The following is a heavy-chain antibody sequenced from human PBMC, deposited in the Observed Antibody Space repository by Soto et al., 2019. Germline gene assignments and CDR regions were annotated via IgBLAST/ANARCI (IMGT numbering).Heavy chain of an antibody. V-gene: IGHV4-61*01. CDR3: ARVERGTATTVVDAFDI. D-gene: IGHD1-1*01. J-gene: IGHJ3*02. Sequence: ETLSLTCAVYGGFVSSGNYYWSWIRQPPGKGLEWIGEMSHSGGTHFNPSLKSRVTISVDTSKNQFSLKMSSVTAADTALYYCARVERGTATTVVDAFDIWGPGTMVTVSS. CDR2: MSHSGGT. CDR1: GGFVSSGNYY.